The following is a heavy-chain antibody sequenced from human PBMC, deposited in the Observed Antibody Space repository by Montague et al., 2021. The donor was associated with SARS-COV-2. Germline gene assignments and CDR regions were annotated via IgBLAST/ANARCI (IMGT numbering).Heavy chain of an antibody. V-gene: IGHV4-39*01. Sequence: SETLSLTCTVSGGSISSSSYFWGWIRQPPGKGLEWIGSIYYSGSTYYNPSLKSRVTISVDTSKNQFSLKLSSVTAADTAVYYCARAFFAVAGTASFDYWGQGTLVTVSS. CDR2: IYYSGST. CDR1: GGSISSSSYF. J-gene: IGHJ4*02. CDR3: ARAFFAVAGTASFDY. D-gene: IGHD6-13*01.